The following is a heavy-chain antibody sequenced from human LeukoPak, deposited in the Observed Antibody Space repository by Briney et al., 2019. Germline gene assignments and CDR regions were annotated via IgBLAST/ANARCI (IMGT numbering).Heavy chain of an antibody. Sequence: SETLSLTCTVSGGSISSYYWSWIRQPPGKGLEWIGYSYHSGSTNYNPSLKSRVTVSVDTSKNQFSLKLSSVTAADTAVYYCAGSRQWLVRNVDYWGQGTLVTVSS. D-gene: IGHD6-19*01. V-gene: IGHV4-59*01. CDR3: AGSRQWLVRNVDY. CDR1: GGSISSYY. J-gene: IGHJ4*02. CDR2: SYHSGST.